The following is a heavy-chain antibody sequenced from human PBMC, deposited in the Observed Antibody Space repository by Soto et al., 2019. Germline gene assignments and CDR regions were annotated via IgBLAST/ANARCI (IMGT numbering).Heavy chain of an antibody. D-gene: IGHD3-22*01. CDR2: IDPSDSYT. CDR1: GYSFTSYW. J-gene: IGHJ4*02. V-gene: IGHV5-10-1*01. Sequence: GESLKISCKGSGYSFTSYWISWVRQMPGKGLEWMGRIDPSDSYTNYSPSFQGHVTISADKSISTAYLQWSSLKASDTAMYYCARNPSVVTPFDYWGQGTLVTVSS. CDR3: ARNPSVVTPFDY.